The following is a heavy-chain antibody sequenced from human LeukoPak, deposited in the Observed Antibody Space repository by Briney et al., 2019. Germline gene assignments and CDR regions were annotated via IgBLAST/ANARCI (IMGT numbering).Heavy chain of an antibody. J-gene: IGHJ4*02. Sequence: GGSLRLSCVGSGFSFSSYIVSWARQAPGKGLEWVSGMSGSGGHTYYADSVKGRFTISRDNARNTVYLQMNSPRVEDTAVYYCAKERYNYGQYYFDYWGQGTLVTVSS. CDR2: MSGSGGHT. CDR3: AKERYNYGQYYFDY. CDR1: GFSFSSYI. D-gene: IGHD5-18*01. V-gene: IGHV3-23*01.